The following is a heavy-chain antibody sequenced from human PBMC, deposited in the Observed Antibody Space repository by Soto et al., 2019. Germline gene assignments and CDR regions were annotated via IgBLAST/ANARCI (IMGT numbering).Heavy chain of an antibody. V-gene: IGHV3-48*01. Sequence: GGSLRLSCAASGFTFSSYSMNWVRQAPGKGLEWVSYISSSSSTIYYADSVKGRFTISRDNAKNSLYLQMNSLRAEDTAVYYCARDQLLEYMVNWFAPWGQGTLVTVSS. CDR3: ARDQLLEYMVNWFAP. J-gene: IGHJ5*02. CDR1: GFTFSSYS. D-gene: IGHD1-1*01. CDR2: ISSSSSTI.